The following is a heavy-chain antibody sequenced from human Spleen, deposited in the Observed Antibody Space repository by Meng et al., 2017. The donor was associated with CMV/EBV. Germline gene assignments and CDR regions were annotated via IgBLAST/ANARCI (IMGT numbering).Heavy chain of an antibody. J-gene: IGHJ4*02. D-gene: IGHD6-13*01. Sequence: GESLKISCAASGFAFTDYYMSWIRQAPGKGLEWVSYISSAHSTIYYADSVKGRFTISRDNAKNSLHLQMNSLRAADTAVYYCARGIAALYWGQGTLVTVSS. CDR2: ISSAHSTI. V-gene: IGHV3-11*01. CDR3: ARGIAALY. CDR1: GFAFTDYY.